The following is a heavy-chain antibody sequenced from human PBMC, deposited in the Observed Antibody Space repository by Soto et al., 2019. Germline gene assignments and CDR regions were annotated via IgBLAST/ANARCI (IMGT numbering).Heavy chain of an antibody. CDR3: ARESYSGYDLDAFDI. V-gene: IGHV3-33*01. D-gene: IGHD5-12*01. CDR1: GFTFSSYG. J-gene: IGHJ3*02. CDR2: IWYDGSNK. Sequence: PGGSLRLSCAASGFTFSSYGMHWVRQAPGKGLEWVAVIWYDGSNKYYADSVKGRFTISRDNSKNTLYLQMNSLRAEDTAVYYCARESYSGYDLDAFDIWGQGTMVTVSS.